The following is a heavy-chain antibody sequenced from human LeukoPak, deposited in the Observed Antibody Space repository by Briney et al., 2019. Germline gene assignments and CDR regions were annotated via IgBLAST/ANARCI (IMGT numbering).Heavy chain of an antibody. CDR2: ISGSGGST. J-gene: IGHJ4*02. V-gene: IGHV3-23*01. D-gene: IGHD6-6*01. CDR3: ANLGYSSSSGITDY. CDR1: GFTFSSYA. Sequence: QPGGSLRLSCAASGFTFSSYAMSWVRQAPGKGLEWVSAISGSGGSTYYADSVKGRFTISRDNSKNTLYLQMNSLRAEDTAVYYCANLGYSSSSGITDYWGQGTLVTVSS.